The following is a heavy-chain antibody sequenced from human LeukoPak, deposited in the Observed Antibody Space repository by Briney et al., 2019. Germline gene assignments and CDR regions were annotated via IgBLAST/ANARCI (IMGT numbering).Heavy chain of an antibody. J-gene: IGHJ6*02. CDR3: ARAYSSSSGGGMDV. V-gene: IGHV1-69*02. Sequence: SVKASCKASGGTFSSYTISWVRQAPGQGLKWMGRIIPILGIANYAQKFQGRVTITADKSTRTAYMELSSLRSEDTAVYYCARAYSSSSGGGMDVWGQGTTVTVSS. D-gene: IGHD6-6*01. CDR2: IIPILGIA. CDR1: GGTFSSYT.